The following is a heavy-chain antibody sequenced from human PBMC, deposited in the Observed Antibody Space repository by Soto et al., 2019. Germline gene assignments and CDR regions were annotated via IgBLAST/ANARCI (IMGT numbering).Heavy chain of an antibody. J-gene: IGHJ4*02. V-gene: IGHV4-31*03. CDR3: ARGVAH. Sequence: PSETLSLTCTVSGGSISSGGYSWSWIRQHPGKGLEWIGYIYYSGSTSSNPSLKSRVTISVDTSKNQFSLKLSSVTAADTAVYYCARGVAHWGQGTLVTFSS. D-gene: IGHD2-15*01. CDR1: GGSISSGGYS. CDR2: IYYSGST.